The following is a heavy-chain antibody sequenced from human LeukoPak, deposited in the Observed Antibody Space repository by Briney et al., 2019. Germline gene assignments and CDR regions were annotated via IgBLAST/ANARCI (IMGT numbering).Heavy chain of an antibody. D-gene: IGHD3-22*01. CDR1: GYTFTSYG. J-gene: IGHJ4*02. V-gene: IGHV1-18*01. Sequence: GASVKVSCKASGYTFTSYGISWVRQAPGQGLEWMGWISAYNGNTNYAQKLQGRVTMTTDTSTSTAYMELRSLRSDDTAVYYCARPTRQYYYDSSGYYNYWGQGTLVTVSS. CDR3: ARPTRQYYYDSSGYYNY. CDR2: ISAYNGNT.